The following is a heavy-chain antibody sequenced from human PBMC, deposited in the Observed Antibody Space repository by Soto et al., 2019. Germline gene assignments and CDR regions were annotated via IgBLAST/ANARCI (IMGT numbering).Heavy chain of an antibody. CDR3: ARDTGYTFGSLNY. CDR1: GYTFTDYA. V-gene: IGHV1-3*01. CDR2: MNDGVGNT. Sequence: HVELVQSGADVKKPGASVTISCKASGYTFTDYALHWVRQAPGQRLEWMGCMNDGVGNTLYSQKFQGRITITRDTSASTAYMELNSLKSEDTAIYYCARDTGYTFGSLNYWGPGPLVTVSS. J-gene: IGHJ4*02. D-gene: IGHD5-18*01.